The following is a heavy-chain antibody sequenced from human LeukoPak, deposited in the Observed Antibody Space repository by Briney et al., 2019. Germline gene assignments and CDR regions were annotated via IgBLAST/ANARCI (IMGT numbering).Heavy chain of an antibody. D-gene: IGHD5-24*01. J-gene: IGHJ4*02. CDR1: GYTFTSYY. Sequence: ASVKVSCEASGYTFTSYYMHWVRQAPGQGLEWMGIINPSGGSTSYAQKFQGRVTMTRDTSTSTVYMELSSLRSEDTAVYYCARDYIVEMATYSFDYWGQGTLVTVSS. CDR3: ARDYIVEMATYSFDY. V-gene: IGHV1-46*01. CDR2: INPSGGST.